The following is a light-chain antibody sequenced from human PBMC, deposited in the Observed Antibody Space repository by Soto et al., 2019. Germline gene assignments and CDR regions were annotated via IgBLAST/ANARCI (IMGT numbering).Light chain of an antibody. CDR1: QSVSSSF. CDR2: GAS. CDR3: QQYDTSPMYT. J-gene: IGKJ2*01. Sequence: EIVLTQSPGTLSLSPGERATLSCRASQSVSSSFLSWYQQKPGQAPRLLIYGASSRGTGIPDRFSGSGSGTDFTITVSRLEPEDFAVYFCQQYDTSPMYTFGQGTKLEIK. V-gene: IGKV3-20*01.